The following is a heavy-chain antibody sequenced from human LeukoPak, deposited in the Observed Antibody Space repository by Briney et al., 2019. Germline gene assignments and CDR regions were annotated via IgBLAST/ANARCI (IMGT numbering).Heavy chain of an antibody. Sequence: SETLSLTCTVSGGSMHTYYWSWIRQTPGKGLEWIGYIFYSGSTNYNPSLRSRVTISIDTSKNQFSLKLSSVTAADTAVYYCARHLRGEQQLSGFDYWGQGTPVTVSS. J-gene: IGHJ4*02. D-gene: IGHD6-13*01. CDR1: GGSMHTYY. CDR2: IFYSGST. CDR3: ARHLRGEQQLSGFDY. V-gene: IGHV4-59*08.